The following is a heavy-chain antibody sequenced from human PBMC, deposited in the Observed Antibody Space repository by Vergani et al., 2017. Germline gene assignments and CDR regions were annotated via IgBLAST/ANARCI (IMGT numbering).Heavy chain of an antibody. J-gene: IGHJ3*02. D-gene: IGHD2-15*01. CDR3: ATLRRGYCSGGSCPFDAFDI. CDR2: IYYSGST. V-gene: IGHV4-31*03. Sequence: QVQLQESGPGLVKPSQTLSLTCTVSGGSISSGGYYWSWIRQHPGKGLEWIGYIYYSGSTYYNPSLKSRVTISVDTSKNQFSLKLSSVTAADTAVYYCATLRRGYCSGGSCPFDAFDIWGQGTMVTVSS. CDR1: GGSISSGGYY.